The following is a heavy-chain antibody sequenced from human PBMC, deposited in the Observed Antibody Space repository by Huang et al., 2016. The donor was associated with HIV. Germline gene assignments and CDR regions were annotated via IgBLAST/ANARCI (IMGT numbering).Heavy chain of an antibody. Sequence: EVQLVESGGGLVKPGGSLRLSCAASGFTFSSYSMNWVRQAPGRGLEWVSYISGRSSNIYYAHSVKGRFTISRDKAKSSLYLQLNSLRAEDTAVYYGARTEMEYYYGSSGYYPDYWGQGTLVIVSS. CDR2: ISGRSSNI. V-gene: IGHV3-48*01. CDR3: ARTEMEYYYGSSGYYPDY. J-gene: IGHJ4*02. CDR1: GFTFSSYS. D-gene: IGHD3-22*01.